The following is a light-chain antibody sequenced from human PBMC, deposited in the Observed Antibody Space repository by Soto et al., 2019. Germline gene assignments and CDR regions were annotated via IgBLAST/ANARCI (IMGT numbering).Light chain of an antibody. J-gene: IGKJ4*01. CDR2: WAS. Sequence: DIVMTQSPDFLAVSLGERATITCKSSQNVLYRSSNKSYLAWYQQRPGQPPRLLLYWASTRESGVPDRFIGSGSETDFTLTISRLDPEDFAVYYCRQYGRSLELAVGGGTKVEIK. CDR1: QNVLYRSSNKSY. V-gene: IGKV4-1*01. CDR3: RQYGRSLELA.